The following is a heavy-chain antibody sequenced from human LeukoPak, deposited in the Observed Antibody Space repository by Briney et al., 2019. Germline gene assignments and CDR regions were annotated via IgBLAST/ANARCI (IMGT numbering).Heavy chain of an antibody. J-gene: IGHJ4*02. D-gene: IGHD5-24*01. CDR1: GGSFSGYY. CDR3: ARGFLSGDGSNY. Sequence: SETLSLTCAVYGGSFSGYYWSWIRQPPGKGLEWIGEINHSGSTNYNPSLKSRVTISVDTSKNQFSLKLSSVAAADTAVYYCARGFLSGDGSNYWGQGTLVTVSS. V-gene: IGHV4-34*01. CDR2: INHSGST.